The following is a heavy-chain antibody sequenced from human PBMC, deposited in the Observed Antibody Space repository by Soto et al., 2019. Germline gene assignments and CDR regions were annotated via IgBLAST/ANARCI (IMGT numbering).Heavy chain of an antibody. CDR1: GYTFTGYY. Sequence: QVQLVQSGAEVKKPGASVKVSCKASGYTFTGYYMHWVRQAPGQGLEWMGWINPNSGGTNYAQKFQGWVPMTRDTSISTAYMELSRLRSDDTAVYYCARDNIFGGYATYFDLWGRGTLVTVSS. J-gene: IGHJ2*01. CDR3: ARDNIFGGYATYFDL. D-gene: IGHD6-25*01. V-gene: IGHV1-2*04. CDR2: INPNSGGT.